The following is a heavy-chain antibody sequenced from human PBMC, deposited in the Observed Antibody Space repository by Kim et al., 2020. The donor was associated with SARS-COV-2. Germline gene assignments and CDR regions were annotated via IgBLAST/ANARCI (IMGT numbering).Heavy chain of an antibody. CDR2: YSYNGGS. V-gene: IGHV4-39*01. J-gene: IGHJ4*02. CDR3: ARLAFHVLGSYSYRHFDY. Sequence: SETLSLTCTVSGGSMNSDIESYYWAWIRQTPGNGLEWIGTYSYNGGSFYSPPLKSRLTISVDTPKNQFSLMLASVTATDTAKYYCARLAFHVLGSYSYRHFDYWGQGALVTVPS. D-gene: IGHD3-16*01. CDR1: GGSMNSDIESYY.